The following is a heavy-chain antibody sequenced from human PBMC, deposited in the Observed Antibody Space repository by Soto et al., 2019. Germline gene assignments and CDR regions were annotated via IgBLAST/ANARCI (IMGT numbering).Heavy chain of an antibody. Sequence: PSETLSPSCPISVPSNYTKYYFQRWLRQSPGKEQKWIAYVYSIVTTNYISSLKSRLSMSIDKSPNQFTLKLNSVTAADTATYYCARMSYFYDKWYFDLWGRGTLVTVYS. CDR1: VPSNYTKYYF. CDR2: VYSIVTT. J-gene: IGHJ2*01. V-gene: IGHV4-30-4*01. D-gene: IGHD3-22*01. CDR3: ARMSYFYDKWYFDL.